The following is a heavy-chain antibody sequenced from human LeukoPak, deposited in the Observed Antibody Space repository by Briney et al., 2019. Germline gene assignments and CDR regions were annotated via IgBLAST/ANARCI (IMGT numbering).Heavy chain of an antibody. CDR3: ARDYYYDSSGYSYYFDY. CDR1: GFTFSSYS. Sequence: GGSLRLSCAASGFTFSSYSMNWVRQAPGKGLEWVAVIWYDGSNKYYADSVKGRFTISRDNSKNTLYLQMNSLRAEDTAVYYCARDYYYDSSGYSYYFDYWGQGTLVTVSS. V-gene: IGHV3-33*08. J-gene: IGHJ4*02. D-gene: IGHD3-22*01. CDR2: IWYDGSNK.